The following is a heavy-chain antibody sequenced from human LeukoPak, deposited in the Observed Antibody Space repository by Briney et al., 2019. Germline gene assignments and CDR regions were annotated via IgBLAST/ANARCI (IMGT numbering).Heavy chain of an antibody. V-gene: IGHV3-23*01. CDR3: AKDKAQLLYRAPNWFDP. Sequence: WGSLRLSCAASGFTFSTYAMSWVRQAPGKGLERVSVISGTGGDTYYADSVKGRFTISRDNSKNTLFLQMNSLRAEDTAIYYCAKDKAQLLYRAPNWFDPWGQGTLVTVSS. D-gene: IGHD2-2*02. J-gene: IGHJ5*02. CDR2: ISGTGGDT. CDR1: GFTFSTYA.